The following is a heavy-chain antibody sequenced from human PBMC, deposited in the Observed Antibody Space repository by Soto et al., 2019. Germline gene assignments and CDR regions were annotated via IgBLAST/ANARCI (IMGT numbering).Heavy chain of an antibody. D-gene: IGHD6-6*01. Sequence: PSETLSLTCTVSGGSISSGDYYWSWIRQPPGKGLEWIGYIYYSGSTYYNPSLKSRVTISVDTSKNQFSLKLSSVTAADTAVYYCAGDPGSSSPGAYYYYGMDVWGQGTTVTVSS. J-gene: IGHJ6*02. CDR3: AGDPGSSSPGAYYYYGMDV. CDR2: IYYSGST. V-gene: IGHV4-30-4*01. CDR1: GGSISSGDYY.